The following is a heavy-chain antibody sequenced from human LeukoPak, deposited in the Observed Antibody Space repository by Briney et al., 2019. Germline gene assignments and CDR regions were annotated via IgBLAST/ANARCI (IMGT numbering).Heavy chain of an antibody. V-gene: IGHV4-30-4*08. CDR1: VGSISSGDYY. Sequence: PSQTLSLTCTVSVGSISSGDYYWSWIRQPPGKGLEWIGYIYYSGSTYYNPSLKSRVTISVDTSKNQFSLKLSSVTAADTAVYYCARPASWNYDYYYYMDVWGKGTTVTVSS. D-gene: IGHD1-1*01. CDR3: ARPASWNYDYYYYMDV. J-gene: IGHJ6*03. CDR2: IYYSGST.